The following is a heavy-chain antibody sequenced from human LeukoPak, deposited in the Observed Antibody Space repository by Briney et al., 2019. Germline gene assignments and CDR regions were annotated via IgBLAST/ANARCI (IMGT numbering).Heavy chain of an antibody. Sequence: SETLSLTYAVSGYSISSGYYWGWIRQPPGKGLEWIGSIYHSGSTYYNPSLKSRVTISVDTSKNQFSLKLSSVTAADTAVYYCARHLGITIFLIWGQGTMVTVSS. CDR1: GYSISSGYY. D-gene: IGHD3-9*01. V-gene: IGHV4-38-2*01. CDR2: IYHSGST. J-gene: IGHJ3*02. CDR3: ARHLGITIFLI.